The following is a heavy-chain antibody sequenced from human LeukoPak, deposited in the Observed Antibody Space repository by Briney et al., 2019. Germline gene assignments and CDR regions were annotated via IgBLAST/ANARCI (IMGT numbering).Heavy chain of an antibody. CDR3: ARQVGQWLSPSPYYFDY. J-gene: IGHJ4*02. CDR2: IYYSGST. D-gene: IGHD6-19*01. Sequence: NPSETLSLTCTVSGGSISSYYWSWIRQPPGKGLEWIGYIYYSGSTNYNPSLKSRVTISVDTSKNQFSLKLSSVTAADTAVYYCARQVGQWLSPSPYYFDYWGQGTLVTVSS. V-gene: IGHV4-59*08. CDR1: GGSISSYY.